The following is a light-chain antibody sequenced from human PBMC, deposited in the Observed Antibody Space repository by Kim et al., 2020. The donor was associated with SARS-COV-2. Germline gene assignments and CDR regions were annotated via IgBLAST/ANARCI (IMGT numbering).Light chain of an antibody. J-gene: IGLJ3*02. CDR2: EDN. CDR1: SGSIASNY. CDR3: QSLDSSTPHWV. V-gene: IGLV6-57*03. Sequence: TVTISCPRSSGSIASNYVQWYQQRPGSAPTTVIYEDNQRPSGVPDRFSGSIDSSSNSASLTISGLKTEDEADYYCQSLDSSTPHWVFGGGTQLTVL.